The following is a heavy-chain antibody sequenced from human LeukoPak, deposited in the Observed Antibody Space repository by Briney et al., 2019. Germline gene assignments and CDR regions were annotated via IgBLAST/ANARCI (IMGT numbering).Heavy chain of an antibody. CDR1: GGSMSSHY. Sequence: SETLSLTCTVSGGSMSSHYWSWVRQPPGKGLEWIAYIFYNGSTNYNPSLKGRVIIPLDTSKNQFSLQLTSVTAADTAVYYCARGPEKWHWAFYHYMDVWGKGATVTVSS. D-gene: IGHD5-12*01. J-gene: IGHJ6*03. CDR3: ARGPEKWHWAFYHYMDV. V-gene: IGHV4-59*11. CDR2: IFYNGST.